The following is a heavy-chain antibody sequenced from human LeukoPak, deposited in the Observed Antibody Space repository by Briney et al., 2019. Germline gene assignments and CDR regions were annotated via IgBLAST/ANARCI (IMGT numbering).Heavy chain of an antibody. CDR2: IDYTGST. D-gene: IGHD3-10*01. V-gene: IGHV4-39*01. CDR3: ARLKRKLLWFGETYYMDV. J-gene: IGHJ6*03. Sequence: PSETLSLTCTVSGGSISSSTYYWGWIRQPPGKGLEWIGSIDYTGSTYYKPSLKSRVTISVDTSKNQFSLKLSSVTAADTAVYYCARLKRKLLWFGETYYMDVWGKGTTVTVSS. CDR1: GGSISSSTYY.